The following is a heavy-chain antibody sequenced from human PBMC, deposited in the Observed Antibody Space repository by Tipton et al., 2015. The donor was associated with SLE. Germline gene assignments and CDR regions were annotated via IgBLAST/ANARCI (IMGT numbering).Heavy chain of an antibody. CDR1: GFTFSSYS. J-gene: IGHJ3*02. CDR3: ARDKGPDAFDI. V-gene: IGHV3-48*01. CDR2: ISSSSSTI. Sequence: SLRLSCAASGFTFSSYSMNWVRQAPGKGLEWVSYISSSSSTIYYADSVKGRFTISRDNAKNSLYLQMNSLRAEDTAVYYCARDKGPDAFDIWGQGTMVTVSS.